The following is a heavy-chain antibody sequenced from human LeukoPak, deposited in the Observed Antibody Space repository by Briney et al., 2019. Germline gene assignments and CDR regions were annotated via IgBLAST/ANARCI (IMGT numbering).Heavy chain of an antibody. CDR3: AKARGSYFDYFDY. V-gene: IGHV3-30*18. CDR2: ISYDGSDK. Sequence: GGSVRLSCPASGFTFSSYAMLWVRQAPGKGLEWVAVISYDGSDKYYADSVKGRFTISRDNSKNTLYLQMNSLRAEDTAVYYCAKARGSYFDYFDYWGQGTLVTVSS. CDR1: GFTFSSYA. D-gene: IGHD1-26*01. J-gene: IGHJ4*02.